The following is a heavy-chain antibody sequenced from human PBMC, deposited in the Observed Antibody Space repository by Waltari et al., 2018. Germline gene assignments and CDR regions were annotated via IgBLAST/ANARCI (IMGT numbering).Heavy chain of an antibody. V-gene: IGHV3-74*01. CDR3: ARTYGDNPYWYFDL. J-gene: IGHJ2*01. CDR2: INSDGSST. Sequence: EVQLVESGGGLVQPGGSLRLPCAASGFTFSSYWMPWVRPAPGKGLVWVSRINSDGSSTSYADSVKGRFTISRDNAKNTLYLQMNSLRAEDTAVYYCARTYGDNPYWYFDLWGRGTLVTVSS. CDR1: GFTFSSYW. D-gene: IGHD4-17*01.